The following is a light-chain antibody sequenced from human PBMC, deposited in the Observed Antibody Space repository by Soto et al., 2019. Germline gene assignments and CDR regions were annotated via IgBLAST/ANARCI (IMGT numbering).Light chain of an antibody. Sequence: EIVLTQSPATLSLSPGERATLSCRASRSISNYLAWYQQKPGQPPRLLIYDASNRATGIPARFSGSGSGTDFTLTISSLEPEDFAIYYCQQRSNWPLTFGGGTKVEIK. V-gene: IGKV3-11*01. CDR1: RSISNY. CDR3: QQRSNWPLT. J-gene: IGKJ4*01. CDR2: DAS.